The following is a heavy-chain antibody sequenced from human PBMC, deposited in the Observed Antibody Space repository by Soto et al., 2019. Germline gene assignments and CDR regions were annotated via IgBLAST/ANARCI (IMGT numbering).Heavy chain of an antibody. D-gene: IGHD3-3*01. CDR1: GFTFDDYA. CDR3: AKDTIGGYDFWSGSDAFDI. CDR2: ISWDSGSI. J-gene: IGHJ3*02. Sequence: PGGSLRLSCAASGFTFDDYAMHWVRQAPGKGLEWVSGISWDSGSIGYADSVKGRFTISRDNAKNSLYLQMNSLRAEDTALYYCAKDTIGGYDFWSGSDAFDIWGQGTMVTVS. V-gene: IGHV3-9*01.